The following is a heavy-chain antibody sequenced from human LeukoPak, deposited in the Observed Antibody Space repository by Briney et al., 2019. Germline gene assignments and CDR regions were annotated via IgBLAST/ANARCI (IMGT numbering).Heavy chain of an antibody. Sequence: ASVKISCKASGYTFTGYYMHWVRQAPGQGLEWMGWINPNSGGTNYAQKFQGRVTMTRDTSISTAYMELSRLRSDDTAVYYCARDIAVAEGYWGQGTLVTVSS. CDR3: ARDIAVAEGY. J-gene: IGHJ4*02. V-gene: IGHV1-2*02. D-gene: IGHD6-19*01. CDR1: GYTFTGYY. CDR2: INPNSGGT.